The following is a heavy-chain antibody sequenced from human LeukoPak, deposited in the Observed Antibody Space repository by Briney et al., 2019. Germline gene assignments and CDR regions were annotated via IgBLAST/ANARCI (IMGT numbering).Heavy chain of an antibody. CDR2: IWFDGSND. Sequence: GGSLRLSCTASGFNFSYYAMHWVRQAPGKGLAWVALIWFDGSNDYYEDSVKGRFTISRDNSKDTVFLQMNSLTVDDTAVYYCARLVGGTTGATDYWGRGSLVSVS. V-gene: IGHV3-33*01. CDR1: GFNFSYYA. J-gene: IGHJ4*02. D-gene: IGHD1-26*01. CDR3: ARLVGGTTGATDY.